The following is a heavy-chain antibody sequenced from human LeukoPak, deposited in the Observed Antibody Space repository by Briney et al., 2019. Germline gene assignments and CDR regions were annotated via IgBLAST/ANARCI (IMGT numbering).Heavy chain of an antibody. V-gene: IGHV4-59*01. J-gene: IGHJ3*02. Sequence: SETLSLTCTVSGGSISSYYWSWIRQPPGKGLEWIGYIYYSGSTNYNPSFKSRVTISVDTSKNQFSLKLSPVTAADPAVYYCASFFSGGSCYSGGDAFDNWGQGTMVTVSS. CDR1: GGSISSYY. D-gene: IGHD2-15*01. CDR2: IYYSGST. CDR3: ASFFSGGSCYSGGDAFDN.